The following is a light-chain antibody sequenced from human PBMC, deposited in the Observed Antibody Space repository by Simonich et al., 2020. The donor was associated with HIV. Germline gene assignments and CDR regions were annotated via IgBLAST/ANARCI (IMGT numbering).Light chain of an antibody. Sequence: DILMTQSPDSLAVSLGERATINCKSSQSVLYSSNNKNYLSWYQQKPGQPPKLLIYWASTRESGVPDRFSGSGSGTDFTLTISSLQAEDVAVYYCQHYYSTPPTFGQGTKVEIK. CDR1: QSVLYSSNNKNY. CDR2: WAS. V-gene: IGKV4-1*01. CDR3: QHYYSTPPT. J-gene: IGKJ1*01.